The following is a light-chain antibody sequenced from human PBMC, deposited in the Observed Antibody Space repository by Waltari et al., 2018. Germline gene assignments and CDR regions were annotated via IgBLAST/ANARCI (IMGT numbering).Light chain of an antibody. Sequence: QSALTQPPSASGSPGQSVTISCTGTSSDIGTYNYVSWYQQHPGKAPKLMIYEVRKWPYGVPDRFSGSKSGNTASLTVSGLQAEDEADYYCSSYAGNNKYVFGTGTKVTVL. CDR2: EVR. CDR1: SSDIGTYNY. V-gene: IGLV2-8*01. CDR3: SSYAGNNKYV. J-gene: IGLJ1*01.